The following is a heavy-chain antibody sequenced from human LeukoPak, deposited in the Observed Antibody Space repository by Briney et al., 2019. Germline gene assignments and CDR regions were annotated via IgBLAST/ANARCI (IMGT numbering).Heavy chain of an antibody. V-gene: IGHV3-9*01. J-gene: IGHJ4*02. CDR1: GFTFDDYA. CDR3: ASGRNSRFDY. D-gene: IGHD4-23*01. Sequence: GRSLRLSCAASGFTFDDYAMHWVRQAPGKGLEWVSGISWNSGSIGYADSVKGRFTISRDNAKNSLYLQMNSLRAEDTAVYYCASGRNSRFDYWGQGTLVTVSS. CDR2: ISWNSGSI.